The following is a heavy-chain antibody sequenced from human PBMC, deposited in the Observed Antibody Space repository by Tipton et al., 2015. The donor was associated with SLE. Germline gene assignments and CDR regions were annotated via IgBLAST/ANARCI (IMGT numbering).Heavy chain of an antibody. CDR2: IYYSGST. J-gene: IGHJ4*02. D-gene: IGHD6-13*01. CDR3: ASRGYSSSWYREIVDY. CDR1: GGSISSYY. Sequence: TLSLTCTVSGGSISSYYWSWIRQPPGKGLEWIGYIYYSGSTNYNPSLKSRVTISVDTSKNQFSLKLSSVTAADTAVYYCASRGYSSSWYREIVDYWGQGTLVTVSS. V-gene: IGHV4-59*01.